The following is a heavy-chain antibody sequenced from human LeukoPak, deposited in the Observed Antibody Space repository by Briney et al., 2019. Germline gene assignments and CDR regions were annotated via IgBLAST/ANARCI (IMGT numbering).Heavy chain of an antibody. CDR2: INPNSGGT. J-gene: IGHJ5*02. D-gene: IGHD1-1*01. CDR3: ARVGQLDRPGLTFDP. V-gene: IGHV1-2*02. CDR1: GYTFTGYY. Sequence: GASVKVSCKASGYTFTGYYMHWVRQAPGEGLEWMGWINPNSGGTKYAQKFQGRVTMTRDTSINTAYMEVRRLTSDDTAVYYCARVGQLDRPGLTFDPWGQGTLVTVSS.